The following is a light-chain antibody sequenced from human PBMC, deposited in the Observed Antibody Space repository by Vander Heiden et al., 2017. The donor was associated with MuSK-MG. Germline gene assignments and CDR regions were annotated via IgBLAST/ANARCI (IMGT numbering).Light chain of an antibody. V-gene: IGKV3-20*01. CDR3: HQYHSAPIT. J-gene: IGKJ4*01. CDR1: QSVSSTH. CDR2: AAS. Sequence: ESVLTQSPGTLSLSPGERFTLSCRASQSVSSTHLAWYQQKPGQAPRLFIYAASSRATDIPDRFSGSGSGTDFTLTITRLEPEDFAVYYCHQYHSAPITFGGGTKV.